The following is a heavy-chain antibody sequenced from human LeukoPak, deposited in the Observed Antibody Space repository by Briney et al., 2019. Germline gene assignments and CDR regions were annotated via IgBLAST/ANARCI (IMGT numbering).Heavy chain of an antibody. CDR2: INPNSGGT. CDR1: GYTFTSYY. CDR3: AREMVGVVSSSWSRLPYYYYGMDV. J-gene: IGHJ6*02. Sequence: ASVKVSCKASGYTFTSYYMHWVRQAPGQGLEWMGIINPNSGGTNYAQKFQGWVTMTRDTSISTAYMELSRLRSDDTAVYYCAREMVGVVSSSWSRLPYYYYGMDVWGQGTTVTVSS. V-gene: IGHV1-2*04. D-gene: IGHD6-13*01.